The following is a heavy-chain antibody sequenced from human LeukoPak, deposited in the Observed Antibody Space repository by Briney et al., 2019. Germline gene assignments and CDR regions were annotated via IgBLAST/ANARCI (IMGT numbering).Heavy chain of an antibody. CDR3: ARDRNSGWYGDRYFDY. D-gene: IGHD6-19*01. J-gene: IGHJ4*02. CDR1: GGSFSGYY. Sequence: SETLSLTCAVYGGSFSGYYWSWIRQPPGKGLEWIGEINHSGSTNYNPSLKSRVTISVDTSKNQFSLKLSSVTAADTAVYYCARDRNSGWYGDRYFDYWAREPWSPSPQ. V-gene: IGHV4-34*01. CDR2: INHSGST.